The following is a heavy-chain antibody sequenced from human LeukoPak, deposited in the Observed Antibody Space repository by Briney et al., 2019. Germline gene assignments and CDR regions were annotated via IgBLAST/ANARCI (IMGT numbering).Heavy chain of an antibody. CDR2: IKRDGSEK. CDR3: AREDGYNYDY. CDR1: GFTFSSYW. D-gene: IGHD5-12*01. J-gene: IGHJ4*02. Sequence: GGSLRLSCAASGFTFSSYWMSWVRQAPGKGLEWVANIKRDGSEKYYVDSVKGQFTISRDNAKNSLYLQMDSLRAEDTAVYYCAREDGYNYDYWGQGTLVTVSS. V-gene: IGHV3-7*03.